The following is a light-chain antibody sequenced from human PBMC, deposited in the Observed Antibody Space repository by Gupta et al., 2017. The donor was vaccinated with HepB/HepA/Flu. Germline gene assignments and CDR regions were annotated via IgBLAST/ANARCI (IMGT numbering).Light chain of an antibody. CDR3: VEWGNRLKGVM. Sequence: QSVLTQPPSASGTPGQRVTIYCSGSNSNIGSHDVNWSLQLPGTDPKLLIYSKDKRPSGVNDRCSWYPAGNYASRDIKGLQSEEEAEDYCVEWGNRLKGVMFGGGTKMPVL. CDR2: SKD. V-gene: IGLV1-44*01. J-gene: IGLJ3*02. CDR1: NSNIGSHD.